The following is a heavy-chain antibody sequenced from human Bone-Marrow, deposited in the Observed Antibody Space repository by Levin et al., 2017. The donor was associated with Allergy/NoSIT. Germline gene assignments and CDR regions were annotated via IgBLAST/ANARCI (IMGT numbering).Heavy chain of an antibody. J-gene: IGHJ4*02. CDR1: GGSIASFY. V-gene: IGHV4-59*01. Sequence: SETLSLTCSVSGGSIASFYWSWIRQSPGKGLEWIGYIFYVGGTNFNPSLEGRATISIDKSKKQFSLKLTSVTAADTAIYYCALLRRDESYWGQGSLVTVSS. CDR2: IFYVGGT. CDR3: ALLRRDESY. D-gene: IGHD5-24*01.